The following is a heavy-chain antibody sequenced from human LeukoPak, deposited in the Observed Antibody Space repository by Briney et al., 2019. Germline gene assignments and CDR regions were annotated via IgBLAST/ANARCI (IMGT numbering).Heavy chain of an antibody. Sequence: SETLSLTCAVYGGSFSGYYWSWIRQPPGKGLEWIGEINHSGSTNYNPSLKSRATISVDTSKNQFSLKLSSVTAADTAVYYCASIGHYVWGSYRYVAAFDIWGQGTMVIVSS. D-gene: IGHD3-16*02. CDR1: GGSFSGYY. J-gene: IGHJ3*02. V-gene: IGHV4-34*01. CDR3: ASIGHYVWGSYRYVAAFDI. CDR2: INHSGST.